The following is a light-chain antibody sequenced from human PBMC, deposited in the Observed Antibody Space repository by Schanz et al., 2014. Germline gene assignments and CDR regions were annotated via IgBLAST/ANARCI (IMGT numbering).Light chain of an antibody. V-gene: IGLV2-11*01. CDR1: NSDVGNDNY. Sequence: QSALTQPRSVSGSPGQTVTISCTGSNSDVGNDNYVSWYQQHPGKAPKLMIYDVSKRPSGVPDRFSGSKSGNTASLTISGLKVEDEADYYCTSYAGSNNLVFGGGPTPTVL. CDR3: TSYAGSNNLV. J-gene: IGLJ2*01. CDR2: DVS.